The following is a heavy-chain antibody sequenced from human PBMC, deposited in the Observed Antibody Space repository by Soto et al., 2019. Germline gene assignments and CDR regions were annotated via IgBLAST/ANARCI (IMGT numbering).Heavy chain of an antibody. V-gene: IGHV3-72*01. J-gene: IGHJ6*02. CDR2: IRRKANSYTT. CDR3: AMLGGWSGGSSGMDV. Sequence: EVQLVESGGGLVQPGGSLRLSWAASGLIFSDYHMDWVRHAPGKGLEWVGRIRRKANSYTTEYAASVKGRFTISRDDSKNSLSLQMNRLKSEDTAVYYCAMLGGWSGGSSGMDVWGQGPTVTFSS. D-gene: IGHD3-10*01. CDR1: GLIFSDYH.